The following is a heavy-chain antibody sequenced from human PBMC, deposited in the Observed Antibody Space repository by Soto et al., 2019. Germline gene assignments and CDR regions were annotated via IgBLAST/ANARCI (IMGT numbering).Heavy chain of an antibody. Sequence: VSLRLSCSASVFSFRSYTMNWVRQAPGKGLEWVSGIRGFSPYTFYAESVKGRFTISRDNAKNSLYLQMNSLGVEDTAVYYCARDRGYDAHDYYYNAMDVWGQGTTVTVSS. D-gene: IGHD2-15*01. V-gene: IGHV3-21*01. CDR1: VFSFRSYT. CDR3: ARDRGYDAHDYYYNAMDV. CDR2: IRGFSPYT. J-gene: IGHJ6*02.